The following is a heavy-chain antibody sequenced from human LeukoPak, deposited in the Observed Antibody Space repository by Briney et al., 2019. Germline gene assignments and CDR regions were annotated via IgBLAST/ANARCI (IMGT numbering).Heavy chain of an antibody. V-gene: IGHV3-66*01. CDR3: AREIAAAGFDY. CDR1: GFTVSSNY. J-gene: IGHJ4*02. Sequence: GGSLRLSCAASGFTVSSNYMSWVRQAPGKGLEWVSVIYSGGSTYYADSVKGRFTISRDNSKNTLYLQMNSLRAEDTAVYYCAREIAAAGFDYWGQGTLVTVSS. CDR2: IYSGGST. D-gene: IGHD6-13*01.